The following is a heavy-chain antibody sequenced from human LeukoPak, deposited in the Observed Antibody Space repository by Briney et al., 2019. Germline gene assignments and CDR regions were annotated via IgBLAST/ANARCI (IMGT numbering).Heavy chain of an antibody. CDR3: ARMTYHVSSDYLNWFDP. CDR2: INPSGGST. CDR1: GYTFTSYY. V-gene: IGHV1-46*01. D-gene: IGHD3-22*01. J-gene: IGHJ5*02. Sequence: ASVKVSCKASGYTFTSYYMHWVRQAPGQGPEWMGIINPSGGSTSYAQKFQGRVTMTRDTSISTAYMELSSLRSEDTAVYYCARMTYHVSSDYLNWFDPWGQGTLVTVSS.